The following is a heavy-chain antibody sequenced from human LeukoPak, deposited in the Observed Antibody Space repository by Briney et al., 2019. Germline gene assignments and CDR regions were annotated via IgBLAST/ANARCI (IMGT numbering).Heavy chain of an antibody. CDR3: AREPVQGYDL. D-gene: IGHD3-22*01. J-gene: IGHJ4*02. Sequence: SETLSLTCTVSGGSISSYYWSWIRQPPGKGLEWIGYIYYSGSTNYNPSLKSRVTISVDTSKNQFSLKLSSVTAADTAVYYCAREPVQGYDLWGQGTLVTVSS. V-gene: IGHV4-59*01. CDR1: GGSISSYY. CDR2: IYYSGST.